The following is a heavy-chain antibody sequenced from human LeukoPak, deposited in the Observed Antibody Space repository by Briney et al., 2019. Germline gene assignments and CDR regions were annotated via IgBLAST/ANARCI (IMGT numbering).Heavy chain of an antibody. CDR2: IYYSGST. CDR1: GGSISSYY. V-gene: IGHV4-59*12. D-gene: IGHD3-22*01. J-gene: IGHJ4*02. Sequence: SETLSLTCTVSGGSISSYYWSWIRQPPGKGLEWIGYIYYSGSTYYNPSLRGRVTISMDTSKNQISLKLTSVTAADTAVYYCAREKALIDHYDFTGYDWEYWGQGSLVIVSS. CDR3: AREKALIDHYDFTGYDWEY.